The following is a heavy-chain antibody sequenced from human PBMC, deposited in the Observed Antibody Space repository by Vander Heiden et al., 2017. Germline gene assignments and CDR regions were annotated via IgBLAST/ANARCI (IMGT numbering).Heavy chain of an antibody. CDR2: INNSGST. V-gene: IGHV4-34*01. Sequence: QVQLQQWGAGLLKPSETLSLTCAVSGGSFRGYYLSWIRQPPGKWLEWLGEINNSGSTNYNPSLKSRVTISVDTSKNQFSLKLSSVTAADTAVYYCARGPSGYYYYGMDVWGQGTTVTVSS. J-gene: IGHJ6*02. CDR1: GGSFRGYY. CDR3: ARGPSGYYYYGMDV.